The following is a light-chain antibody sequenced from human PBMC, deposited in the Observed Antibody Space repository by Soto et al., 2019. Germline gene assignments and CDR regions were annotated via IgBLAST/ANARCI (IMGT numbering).Light chain of an antibody. CDR1: QXVLYSSNNKNY. Sequence: DIVMTHSPDSLAVSLGERAAIKXXSNQXVLYSSNNKNYLAWYQQKPGQPPKXXIYWASTRESGVPDRFSGSGAGTDFTLTISSLQAEDVAVYYCQQYYSIPLTFGGGTKVDIK. V-gene: IGKV4-1*01. CDR3: QQYYSIPLT. J-gene: IGKJ4*01. CDR2: WAS.